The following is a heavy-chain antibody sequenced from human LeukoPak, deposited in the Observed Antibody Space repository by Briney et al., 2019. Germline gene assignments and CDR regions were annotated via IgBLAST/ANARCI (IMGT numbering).Heavy chain of an antibody. CDR2: ISSSSSYI. V-gene: IGHV3-21*04. CDR3: ARHSSGYRAHDAFDI. D-gene: IGHD3-22*01. J-gene: IGHJ3*02. CDR1: GFTFSSYS. Sequence: PGGSLRLSCAASGFTFSSYSMNWVRQAPGKGLEWVSSISSSSSYIYYADSVKGRFTISRDNAKNSLYLQMNSLRAEDTALYYCARHSSGYRAHDAFDIWGQGTMVTVSS.